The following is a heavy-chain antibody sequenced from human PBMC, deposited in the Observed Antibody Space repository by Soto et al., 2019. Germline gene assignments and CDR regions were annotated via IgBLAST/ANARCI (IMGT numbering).Heavy chain of an antibody. D-gene: IGHD2-8*01. CDR1: GYTFTSYG. CDR3: ARHVLVRDAFDI. CDR2: ISAYNGNT. V-gene: IGHV1-18*04. J-gene: IGHJ3*02. Sequence: ASVKVSCKASGYTFTSYGISWVRQAPGQGLEWMGWISAYNGNTNYAQKLQGRVTMTTDTSTSTAYMELRSLRSDDTAMYYCARHVLVRDAFDIWGQGTMVTISS.